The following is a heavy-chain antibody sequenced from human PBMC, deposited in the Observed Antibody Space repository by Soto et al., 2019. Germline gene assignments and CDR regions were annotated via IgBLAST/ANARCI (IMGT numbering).Heavy chain of an antibody. J-gene: IGHJ6*02. D-gene: IGHD3-3*01. CDR2: ISSSSSYI. V-gene: IGHV3-21*01. CDR3: ARVFVAQKILLEYYFWCGPPSSGYYYYGMDG. CDR1: GFTFSSYS. Sequence: LRLSCAASGFTFSSYSMNWVRQAPGKGLEWVSSISSSSSYIYYADSVKGRFTISRDNAKNSLYLQMNSLRAEDTAVYYCARVFVAQKILLEYYFWCGPPSSGYYYYGMDGWVQGNTVNVSS.